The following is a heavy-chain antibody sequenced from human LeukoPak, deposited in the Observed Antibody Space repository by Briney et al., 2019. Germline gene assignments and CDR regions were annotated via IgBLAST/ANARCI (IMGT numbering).Heavy chain of an antibody. CDR1: GFNFNDYG. D-gene: IGHD5-18*01. Sequence: PGRSLRLSCAASGFNFNDYGMHWVRQAPGKGLEWVAIIWHDGNNKYYADSVRGRFTISRDNSKNILFLEMNSLRAEDTAVYYCARDGAYSYTYWGQGTLVTVSS. V-gene: IGHV3-33*01. CDR3: ARDGAYSYTY. CDR2: IWHDGNNK. J-gene: IGHJ4*02.